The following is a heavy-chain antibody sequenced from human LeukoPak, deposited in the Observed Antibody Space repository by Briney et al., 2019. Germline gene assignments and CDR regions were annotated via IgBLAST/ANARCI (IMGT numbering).Heavy chain of an antibody. CDR1: GGSISTSNYY. Sequence: SETLSLTCTVSGGSISTSNYYWGWIRQPPGKGLEWIGSIYYSGSTYYNPSLKSRVTISVDTSKNQFSLKLSSVTAADTAVYYCARHLYYYDSSGYYLAYYYYYMDVWGKGTTVTISS. CDR3: ARHLYYYDSSGYYLAYYYYYMDV. D-gene: IGHD3-22*01. CDR2: IYYSGST. J-gene: IGHJ6*03. V-gene: IGHV4-39*01.